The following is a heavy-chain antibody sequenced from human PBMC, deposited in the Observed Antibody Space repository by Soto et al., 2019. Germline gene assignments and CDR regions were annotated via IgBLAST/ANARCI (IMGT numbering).Heavy chain of an antibody. CDR3: ARPQWLAFDY. Sequence: QITLKESGPTLVKPTQTLTLTCTFSGFSLSTSGVGVGWIRQPPGKALEWLALIYWDDDKRYSPSLNSRLTITKDTSKNQVVLTMTTMDPVDTATYYCARPQWLAFDYWGQGTLVTVSS. V-gene: IGHV2-5*02. J-gene: IGHJ4*02. CDR1: GFSLSTSGVG. CDR2: IYWDDDK. D-gene: IGHD6-19*01.